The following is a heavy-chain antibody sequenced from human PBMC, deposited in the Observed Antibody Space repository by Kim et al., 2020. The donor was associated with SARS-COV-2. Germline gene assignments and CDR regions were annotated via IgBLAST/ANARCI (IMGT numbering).Heavy chain of an antibody. V-gene: IGHV3-43*01. D-gene: IGHD6-19*01. Sequence: GGSLRLSCAASGFTFDDYTMHWVRQAPGKGLEWVSLISWDGGSTYYADSVKGRFTISRDNSKNSLYLQMNSLRTEDTALYYCAKDRGSGWSQGGYFDLWGRGTLVTVSS. CDR2: ISWDGGST. CDR3: AKDRGSGWSQGGYFDL. J-gene: IGHJ2*01. CDR1: GFTFDDYT.